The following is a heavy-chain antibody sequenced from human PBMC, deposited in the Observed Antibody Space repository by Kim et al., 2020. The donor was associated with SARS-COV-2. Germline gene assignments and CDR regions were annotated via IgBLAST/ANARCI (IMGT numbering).Heavy chain of an antibody. CDR3: ARDGSGYCSSTSCYWFDP. V-gene: IGHV1-46*01. CDR2: INPSGGST. CDR1: GYTFTSYY. J-gene: IGHJ5*02. D-gene: IGHD2-2*01. Sequence: ASVKVSCKASGYTFTSYYMHWVRQAPGQGLEWMGLINPSGGSTSYAQKFQGRVTMTRDTSTSTVYMELSSLRSEDTAVYYCARDGSGYCSSTSCYWFDPWGQGTLVTVSS.